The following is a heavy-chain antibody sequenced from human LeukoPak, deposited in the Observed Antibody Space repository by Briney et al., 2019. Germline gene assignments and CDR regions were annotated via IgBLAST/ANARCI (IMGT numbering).Heavy chain of an antibody. CDR2: IIPILGIA. Sequence: ASVKVSCKASGGTFSSYAINWVRQAPGQGLEWMGRIIPILGIANYVQKFQGRVTITADKSTSTAYMELSSLRSEDTAVYYCARKWELDYWGQGTLVTVSS. CDR3: ARKWELDY. D-gene: IGHD1-26*01. CDR1: GGTFSSYA. V-gene: IGHV1-69*04. J-gene: IGHJ4*02.